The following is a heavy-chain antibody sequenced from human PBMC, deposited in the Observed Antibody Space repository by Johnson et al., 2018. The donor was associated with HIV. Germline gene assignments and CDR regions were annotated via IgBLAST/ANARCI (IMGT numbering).Heavy chain of an antibody. CDR3: ARVGVSGYDLAAFDI. Sequence: VQLVESGGGLVQPGGSLRLSCAASGFTVSRNYMSWVRQAPGKGLEWVSVIYSGGSTYYADSVKGRFTISRDNSKNTLYLQMNSLRAEDTAVYYCARVGVSGYDLAAFDIWGRGTMVTVSS. CDR2: IYSGGST. CDR1: GFTVSRNY. J-gene: IGHJ3*02. D-gene: IGHD5-12*01. V-gene: IGHV3-66*01.